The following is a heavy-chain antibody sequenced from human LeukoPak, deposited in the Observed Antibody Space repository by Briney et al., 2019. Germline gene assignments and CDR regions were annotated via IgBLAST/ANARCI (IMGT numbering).Heavy chain of an antibody. CDR2: ISDTGGST. CDR3: AKGRVPTYTAPEY. V-gene: IGHV3-23*01. J-gene: IGHJ4*02. Sequence: GGSLRLSCAGSAFNFGSFVMIWVRQAPGKGLEWVSSISDTGGSTFYADSVKGRFTISRDNSKNTLYLQMNSLRAEDTAVYYCAKGRVPTYTAPEYWGQGTLVTVSS. CDR1: AFNFGSFV. D-gene: IGHD2-2*01.